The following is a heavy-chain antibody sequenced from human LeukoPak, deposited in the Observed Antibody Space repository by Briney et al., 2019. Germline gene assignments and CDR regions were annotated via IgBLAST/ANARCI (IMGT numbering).Heavy chain of an antibody. CDR1: GGSISSYY. CDR3: ARDSLLVGYFDY. D-gene: IGHD6-13*01. Sequence: SETLSLTCTVSGGSISSYYWSWIRQPPGKGLEWIGYIYYSGSTNYNPSLKSRVTISVDTSKNQFSLKLGSVTAADTAVYYCARDSLLVGYFDYWGQGTLVTVPS. V-gene: IGHV4-59*01. J-gene: IGHJ4*02. CDR2: IYYSGST.